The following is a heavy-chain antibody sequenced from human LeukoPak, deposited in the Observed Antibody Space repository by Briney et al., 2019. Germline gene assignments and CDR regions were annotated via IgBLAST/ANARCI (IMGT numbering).Heavy chain of an antibody. CDR1: GFTFRSYS. D-gene: IGHD3-22*01. CDR2: ISSSSSYI. V-gene: IGHV3-21*01. CDR3: ARDRRLEDDSSGYYFAYYYYYMDV. J-gene: IGHJ6*03. Sequence: GGSLRLSCAASGFTFRSYSMNWVRQAPGKGLEWVSSISSSSSYIYYADSVKGRFTISRDNAKNSLYLQMNSLRAEDTAVYYCARDRRLEDDSSGYYFAYYYYYMDVWGKGTTVTVSS.